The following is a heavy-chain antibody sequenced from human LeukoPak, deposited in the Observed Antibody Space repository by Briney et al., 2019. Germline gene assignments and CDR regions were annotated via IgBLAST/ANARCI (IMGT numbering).Heavy chain of an antibody. D-gene: IGHD6-19*01. CDR2: MNPNSGNT. Sequence: ASVKVSCKASGYTFTSYDINWVRQATGQGLEWMGWMNPNSGNTGYAQKFQGRVTMTRNTSISTAYMELSSLGSEDTAVYYCARGPSGWNDYYYYYMDVWGKGTTVTVSS. CDR1: GYTFTSYD. CDR3: ARGPSGWNDYYYYYMDV. V-gene: IGHV1-8*01. J-gene: IGHJ6*03.